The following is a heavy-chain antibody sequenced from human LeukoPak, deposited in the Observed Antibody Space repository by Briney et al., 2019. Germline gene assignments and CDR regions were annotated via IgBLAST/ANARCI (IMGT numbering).Heavy chain of an antibody. CDR2: IYSGGST. CDR1: GFTLSSNY. CDR3: ARDANFGGIDAFDI. Sequence: GGSLRLSCAASGFTLSSNYMSGVRQAPGKGLEGVSVIYSGGSTYYADSVMGRLTISRDNSKNTLYLQMNSLRAEDTAVYYCARDANFGGIDAFDIWGQGTMVTVSS. J-gene: IGHJ3*02. V-gene: IGHV3-66*02. D-gene: IGHD3-10*01.